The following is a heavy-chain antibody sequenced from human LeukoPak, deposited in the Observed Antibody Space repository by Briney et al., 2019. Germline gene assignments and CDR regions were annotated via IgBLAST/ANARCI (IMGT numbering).Heavy chain of an antibody. J-gene: IGHJ4*02. CDR2: IKSKTDGGTT. CDR1: GFTFSNAW. D-gene: IGHD3-22*01. CDR3: TTIYYYDSSFAG. V-gene: IGHV3-15*01. Sequence: PGGSLRLSCAASGFTFSNAWMSWVRQAPGKGLERVGRIKSKTDGGTTDYAAPVKGRFTISRDDSKNTLYLQMNSLKTEDTAVYYCTTIYYYDSSFAGWGQGTLVTVSS.